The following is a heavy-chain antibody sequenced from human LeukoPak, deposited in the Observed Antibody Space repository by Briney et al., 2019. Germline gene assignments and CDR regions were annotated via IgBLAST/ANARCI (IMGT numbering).Heavy chain of an antibody. J-gene: IGHJ4*02. Sequence: NSSETLSLTCAVYGGSFSGYYWSWIRQPPGKGLEWIGEINHSGSTNYNPSLKSRVTISVDTSKNQFSLKLSSVTAADTAVYYCARGFHWGGYYFDYWGQGTLVTVSS. D-gene: IGHD7-27*01. V-gene: IGHV4-34*01. CDR2: INHSGST. CDR3: ARGFHWGGYYFDY. CDR1: GGSFSGYY.